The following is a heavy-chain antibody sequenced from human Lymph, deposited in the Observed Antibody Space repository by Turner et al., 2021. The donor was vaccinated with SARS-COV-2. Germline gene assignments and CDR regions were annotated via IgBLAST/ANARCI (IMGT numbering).Heavy chain of an antibody. Sequence: QVQLVESGGGVVQPGRSLRLSCAASGFTVSTYAIYWVRQAPGKGLEWVAVISYDGSNKYYADSVKGRFTISRDNSKNTLYLQMNSLRAEDTAVYYCARYASGGYFYYGMDVWGQGTTVTVSS. CDR2: ISYDGSNK. CDR3: ARYASGGYFYYGMDV. CDR1: GFTVSTYA. D-gene: IGHD3-10*01. J-gene: IGHJ6*02. V-gene: IGHV3-30*04.